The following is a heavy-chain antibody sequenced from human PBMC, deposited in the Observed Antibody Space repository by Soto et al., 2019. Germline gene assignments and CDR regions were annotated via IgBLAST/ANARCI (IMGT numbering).Heavy chain of an antibody. V-gene: IGHV1-69*13. CDR3: VSGGSGPTRSKYYYYGTEV. D-gene: IGHD6-19*01. CDR2: IIPIFGTA. CDR1: GGTFSSYA. J-gene: IGHJ6*04. Sequence: SVKVSCKASGGTFSSYAISWVRQAPGQGLEWMGGIIPIFGTANYAQKFQGRVTITADESTSTAYMELSSLRSEDTAVYYCVSGGSGPTRSKYYYYGTEVWGKGKTVIVSS.